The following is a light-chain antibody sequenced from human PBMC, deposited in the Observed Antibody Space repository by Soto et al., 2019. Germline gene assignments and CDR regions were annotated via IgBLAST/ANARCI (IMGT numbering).Light chain of an antibody. CDR1: QSVSRN. Sequence: EIVMTQSPATLSVSPGERATVSCRASQSVSRNLAWYQQKPGQAPRLLIYAASTRATGIPARFSGSGSGTEFTLTISGLQSEDLAVYYCQQYDNWPPYTFGQGTKLEIK. V-gene: IGKV3-15*01. CDR3: QQYDNWPPYT. CDR2: AAS. J-gene: IGKJ2*01.